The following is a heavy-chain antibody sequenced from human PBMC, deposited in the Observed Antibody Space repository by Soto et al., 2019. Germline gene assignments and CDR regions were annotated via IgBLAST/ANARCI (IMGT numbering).Heavy chain of an antibody. J-gene: IGHJ6*02. CDR3: ARDKKGYDILTGFYYYGMDV. CDR2: FDPEDGET. V-gene: IGHV1-24*01. CDR1: GYTLTELS. Sequence: GASVKVSCKVSGYTLTELSMHWVRQAPGKGLEWMGGFDPEDGETIYAQKFQGRVTMTEDTSTDTAYMELSSLRSADTAVYYCARDKKGYDILTGFYYYGMDVWGQGTTVTVSS. D-gene: IGHD3-9*01.